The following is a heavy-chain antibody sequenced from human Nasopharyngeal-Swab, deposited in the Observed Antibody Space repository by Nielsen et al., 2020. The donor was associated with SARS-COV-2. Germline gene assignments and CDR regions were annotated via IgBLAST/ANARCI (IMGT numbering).Heavy chain of an antibody. Sequence: SETLSLTCTVSGGSISSSSYYWGWIRQPPGKGLEWIGSIYYSGSTYYNPSLKMRVTISVDTSKNQFTLKLSSVTAADTAVYYCARHPTTAFDYWGQGTLVTVSS. V-gene: IGHV4-39*01. D-gene: IGHD4-11*01. CDR2: IYYSGST. CDR3: ARHPTTAFDY. CDR1: GGSISSSSYY. J-gene: IGHJ4*02.